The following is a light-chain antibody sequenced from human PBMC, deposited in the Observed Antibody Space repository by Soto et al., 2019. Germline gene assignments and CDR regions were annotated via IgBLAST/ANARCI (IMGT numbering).Light chain of an antibody. CDR1: HIFLYSSNNKNY. J-gene: IGKJ1*01. V-gene: IGKV4-1*01. CDR2: WAS. CDR3: QQYYSTPPT. Sequence: DIVMTQSPDSLAVSLGERATINFKSIHIFLYSSNNKNYLAWYQQKPGQPPKLLIYWASTRESGVPDRFSGSGSGTDFTLTISSLKAEDVAVYYCQQYYSTPPTFGQGTKVDIK.